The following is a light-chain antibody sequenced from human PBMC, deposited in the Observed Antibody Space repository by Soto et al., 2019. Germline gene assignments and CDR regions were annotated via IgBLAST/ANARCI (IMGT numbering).Light chain of an antibody. CDR1: QNVSTY. CDR3: QQFTNSPST. Sequence: EIVLTQSPSTLSANIGEGVTLTCRASQNVSTYLACYQQKPGQAPRLLIYGASNLATGIPARFSGIVSGTDFTLTISRLEPEDFATYYCQQFTNSPSTFGQGTKV. J-gene: IGKJ1*01. CDR2: GAS. V-gene: IGKV3-11*01.